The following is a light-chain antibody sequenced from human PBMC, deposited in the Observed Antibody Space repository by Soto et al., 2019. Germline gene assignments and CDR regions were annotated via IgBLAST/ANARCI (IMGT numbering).Light chain of an antibody. CDR3: QQYNTYRT. J-gene: IGKJ1*01. Sequence: DIQMTQSPSTLSASVGDRVTITCRASQSISSWLAWYQQKPGKAPKLLIYDASSLESGVPSRFSGSRSGTEFTLTISSLQPDDFATYYCQQYNTYRTCGQGTKVDIK. CDR1: QSISSW. V-gene: IGKV1-5*01. CDR2: DAS.